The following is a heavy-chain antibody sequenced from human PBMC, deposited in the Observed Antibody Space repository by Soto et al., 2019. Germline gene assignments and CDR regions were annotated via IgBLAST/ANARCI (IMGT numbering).Heavy chain of an antibody. CDR2: LYYSGRT. D-gene: IGHD3-3*01. CDR3: ARVYDFWIGSNWFDP. J-gene: IGHJ5*02. CDR1: GGPISSDY. Sequence: PSETLSLTCTVSGGPISSDYWSWIRQPPGKGLEWIAYLYYSGRTQYNPSLKSRLTISVDTSKNQFSLKLKSVTAADTAVYFCARVYDFWIGSNWFDPRGKGTLVTVSS. V-gene: IGHV4-59*01.